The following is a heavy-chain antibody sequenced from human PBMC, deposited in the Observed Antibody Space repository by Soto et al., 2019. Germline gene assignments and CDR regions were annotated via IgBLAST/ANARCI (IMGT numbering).Heavy chain of an antibody. Sequence: PGGSVTLSCAASGFTVRSNYISWVRQAPGKGLEWVSVIYSGGSTYYADSVKGRFAISRDNSKNTLYLQMNTLSVEDTAVYYCARDYYYDSSGYYVDYWGQGTLVTVSS. CDR2: IYSGGST. D-gene: IGHD3-22*01. V-gene: IGHV3-66*01. J-gene: IGHJ4*02. CDR1: GFTVRSNY. CDR3: ARDYYYDSSGYYVDY.